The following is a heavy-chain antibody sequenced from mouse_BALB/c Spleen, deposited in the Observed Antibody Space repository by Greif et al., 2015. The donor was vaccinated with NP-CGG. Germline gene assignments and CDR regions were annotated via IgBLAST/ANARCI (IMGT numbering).Heavy chain of an antibody. CDR1: GYSITSGYY. V-gene: IGHV3-6*02. D-gene: IGHD2-14*01. J-gene: IGHJ4*01. CDR3: ARDRGGVRRDYYAMDY. Sequence: VQLQQSGPGLVKPSQSLPLTCSVTGYSITSGYYWNWIRQFPGNKLEWMGYISYDGSNNYNPSLKDRISITRDTSKNQFFLKLNSVTTEDTATYYCARDRGGVRRDYYAMDYWGQGTSVTVSS. CDR2: ISYDGSN.